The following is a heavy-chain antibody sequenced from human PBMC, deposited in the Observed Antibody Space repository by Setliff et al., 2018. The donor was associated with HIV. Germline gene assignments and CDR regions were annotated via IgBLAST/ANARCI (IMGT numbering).Heavy chain of an antibody. Sequence: PGGSLRLSCTASGFTFGDYAMTWVRQAPGKGLEWVSSIGGTSDYKNYAGSVRGRFTISRDNAKNSLYLQMGSLRTEDMAVYYCAKDSQAYNFWSGSGLGYWGQGTLVTVSS. D-gene: IGHD3-3*01. J-gene: IGHJ4*02. CDR3: AKDSQAYNFWSGSGLGY. V-gene: IGHV3-21*01. CDR2: IGGTSDYK. CDR1: GFTFGDYA.